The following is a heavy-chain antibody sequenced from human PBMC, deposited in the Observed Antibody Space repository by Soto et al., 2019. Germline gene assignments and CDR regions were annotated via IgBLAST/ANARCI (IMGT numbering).Heavy chain of an antibody. J-gene: IGHJ4*02. CDR1: GFTFSSYG. V-gene: IGHV3-33*01. CDR3: ARGDDSSGYPLDY. D-gene: IGHD3-22*01. Sequence: VGSLRLSCAASGFTFSSYGMHWVRQAPGKGLEWVAVIWYDGSNKYYADSVKGRFTISRDNSKNTLYLQMNSLRAEDTAVYYCARGDDSSGYPLDYWGQGTLVTSPQ. CDR2: IWYDGSNK.